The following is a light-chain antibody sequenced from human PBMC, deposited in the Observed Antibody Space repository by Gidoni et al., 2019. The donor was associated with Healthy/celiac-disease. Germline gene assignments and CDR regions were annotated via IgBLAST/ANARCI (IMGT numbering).Light chain of an antibody. CDR1: QSVLYSSNNKNY. J-gene: IGKJ1*01. V-gene: IGKV4-1*01. CDR2: WAS. CDR3: QQYYSTPQT. Sequence: SLGERATINCKSSQSVLYSSNNKNYLAWYQQKPGQPPKLLIYWASTRESGVPDRFSGSGSGTDFTLTIISLQAEDVAVYYCQQYYSTPQTFXXXTKVEIK.